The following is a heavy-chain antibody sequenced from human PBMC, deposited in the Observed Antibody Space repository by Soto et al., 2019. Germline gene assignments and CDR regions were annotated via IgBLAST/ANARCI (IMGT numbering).Heavy chain of an antibody. V-gene: IGHV1-69*08. Sequence: QVQLVQSGAEVKKPGSSVKVSCKASGGTFSSYTISWVRQAPGQGLEWMGRIIPILGIANYAQKFQGRVTITADKSTSTAYMELSSLRSEDTAVYYCAREVWRGSSDYWSQGTLVTVSS. D-gene: IGHD1-26*01. J-gene: IGHJ4*02. CDR3: AREVWRGSSDY. CDR2: IIPILGIA. CDR1: GGTFSSYT.